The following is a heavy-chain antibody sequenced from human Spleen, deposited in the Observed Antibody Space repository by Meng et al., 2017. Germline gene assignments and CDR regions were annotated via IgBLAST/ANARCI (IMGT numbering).Heavy chain of an antibody. CDR3: ARGPTTMAHDFDY. D-gene: IGHD4-11*01. J-gene: IGHJ4*02. CDR1: GGSFSDYY. Sequence: QVQLRQWVAGLLKPSETLPLTCGVSGGSFSDYYWSWIRQPPGKGLEWIGEINHSGSTNYNPSLESRATISVDTSQNNLSLKLSSVTAADSAVYYCARGPTTMAHDFDYWGQGTLVTVSS. V-gene: IGHV4-34*01. CDR2: INHSGST.